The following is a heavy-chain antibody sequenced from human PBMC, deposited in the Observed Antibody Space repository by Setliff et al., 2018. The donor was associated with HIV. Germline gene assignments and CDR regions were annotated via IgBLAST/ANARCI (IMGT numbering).Heavy chain of an antibody. Sequence: SGGSLRLSCAASGFNFRDYYMTWIRQAPGKGLEWISDIMSSGTYTNYADSVRGRFTISRDNARNSLYLQMSSLRAEDTAVYYCARVTGTTVFHYWGQGTLVTVSS. CDR1: GFNFRDYY. D-gene: IGHD1-7*01. V-gene: IGHV3-11*06. J-gene: IGHJ4*02. CDR3: ARVTGTTVFHY. CDR2: IMSSGTYT.